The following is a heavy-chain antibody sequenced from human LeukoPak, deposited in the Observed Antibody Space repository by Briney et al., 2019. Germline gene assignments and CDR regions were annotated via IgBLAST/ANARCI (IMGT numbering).Heavy chain of an antibody. D-gene: IGHD5-18*01. Sequence: GRSLRLSCAASGFTFSSYAMHWVRQAPGKGLEWVAVISYDGSNKYYADSVKGRFTISRDNSKSTLYLQMNSLRAEDTAVYYCARGGGIYSYGRYYFDYWGQGTLVTVSS. V-gene: IGHV3-30-3*01. CDR1: GFTFSSYA. CDR3: ARGGGIYSYGRYYFDY. CDR2: ISYDGSNK. J-gene: IGHJ4*02.